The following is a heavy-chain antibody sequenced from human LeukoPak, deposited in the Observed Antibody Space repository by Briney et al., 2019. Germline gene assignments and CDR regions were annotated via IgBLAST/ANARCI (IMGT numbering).Heavy chain of an antibody. CDR1: GFTFDDHG. J-gene: IGHJ5*02. V-gene: IGHV3-9*01. D-gene: IGHD2-15*01. Sequence: PGGSLRLSCAASGFTFDDHGMHWVRQAPGKGLEWVSGISWSSGIIGYADSVKGRFTISRDNAKNSLYLQMDSLRAEDTAVYYCVRGGPSTWSWGQGTLVTVSS. CDR2: ISWSSGII. CDR3: VRGGPSTWS.